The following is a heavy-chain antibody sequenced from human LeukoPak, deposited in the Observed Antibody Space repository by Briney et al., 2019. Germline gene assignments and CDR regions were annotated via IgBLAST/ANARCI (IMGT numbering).Heavy chain of an antibody. D-gene: IGHD6-13*01. CDR1: GFTFSSYG. J-gene: IGHJ4*02. CDR2: ISGSGGST. CDR3: AKKFLAGYTSSCLDY. Sequence: GGSLRLSCAASGFTFSSYGMSWVRQAPGKGLEWVSAISGSGGSTYYADSVKGRFTISRDNSKNTLYLQMSSLSGEDTAVYYCAKKFLAGYTSSCLDYWGQGTLVTVSS. V-gene: IGHV3-23*01.